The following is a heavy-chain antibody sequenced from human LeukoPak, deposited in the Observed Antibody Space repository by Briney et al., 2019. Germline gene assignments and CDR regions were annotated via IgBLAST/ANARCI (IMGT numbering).Heavy chain of an antibody. J-gene: IGHJ5*02. D-gene: IGHD3-3*01. CDR2: IYYSGIT. Sequence: SETLSLXCTVSGGSTSSSSYSWGWSRQPPGKGPEWIGSIYYSGITYYNPSLKSRVAISVDTSKNQFSLKLSSVTAADTAVYYCARCITIFVWFDPWGQGTLVTVSS. V-gene: IGHV4-39*01. CDR3: ARCITIFVWFDP. CDR1: GGSTSSSSYS.